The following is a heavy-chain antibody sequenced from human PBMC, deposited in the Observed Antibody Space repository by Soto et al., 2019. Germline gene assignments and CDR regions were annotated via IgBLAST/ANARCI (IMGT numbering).Heavy chain of an antibody. J-gene: IGHJ4*02. V-gene: IGHV1-18*01. D-gene: IGHD6-13*01. Sequence: ASVKVSCKASGYTFTSYGISWVRQAPGQGLEWMGWITTYNGNTNYAQKFRGRVTMTTETSTSTAYMELRSLRSDDTAVYYCARDTAAEDYWGQGTLVTVSS. CDR2: ITTYNGNT. CDR1: GYTFTSYG. CDR3: ARDTAAEDY.